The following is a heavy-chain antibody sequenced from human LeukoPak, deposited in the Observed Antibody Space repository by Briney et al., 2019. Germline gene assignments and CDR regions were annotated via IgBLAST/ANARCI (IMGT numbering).Heavy chain of an antibody. D-gene: IGHD3-22*01. Sequence: PGGSLRLSCAGSGFTFSSYAMSWVRQGPGKGLEWVAAMSGSGGSTYYADSVKGRFTISRDTSKNTLYLQMNSLRAEDTAVYYCAKVGDSSGYYPTYFDYWGQGTLVTVSS. J-gene: IGHJ4*02. V-gene: IGHV3-23*01. CDR3: AKVGDSSGYYPTYFDY. CDR2: MSGSGGST. CDR1: GFTFSSYA.